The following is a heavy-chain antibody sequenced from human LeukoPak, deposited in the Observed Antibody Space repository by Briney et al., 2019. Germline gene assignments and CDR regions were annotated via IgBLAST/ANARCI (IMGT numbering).Heavy chain of an antibody. J-gene: IGHJ3*02. CDR2: IYYSGST. V-gene: IGHV4-59*12. CDR3: ARDHRGDAFDI. Sequence: SETLSLTCTVSGGSISSYYWSWIRQPPGKGLEWIGYIYYSGSTNYNPSLKSRVTISVDTSKNQFSLKLSSVTAADTAVYYCARDHRGDAFDIWGQGTMVTVSS. CDR1: GGSISSYY.